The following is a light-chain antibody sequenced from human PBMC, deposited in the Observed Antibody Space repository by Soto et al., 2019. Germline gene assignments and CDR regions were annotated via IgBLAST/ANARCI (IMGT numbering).Light chain of an antibody. CDR1: QDINTW. V-gene: IGKV1D-12*01. Sequence: DIQMTQSPSSVSAFVGDRVTFTCRASQDINTWLVWYQQKPGKAPTLLIYAASTLQGAVPSRFSGRGSGTDFRLTISSLQPEDFATYFCQQTNIFPFTFGQGTKLEI. J-gene: IGKJ2*01. CDR3: QQTNIFPFT. CDR2: AAS.